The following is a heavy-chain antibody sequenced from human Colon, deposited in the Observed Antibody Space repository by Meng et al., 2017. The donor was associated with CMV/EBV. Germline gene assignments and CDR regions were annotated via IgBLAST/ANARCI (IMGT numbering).Heavy chain of an antibody. CDR2: ITYDGTNK. Sequence: GESLKISCVASGFTFDNYGMFWVRQAPGKGLEWVAVITYDGTNKYYIDSVKGRFTISRDNSKDTLYLQMNNLRAEDTAVYYCARAKFKSLVGAPNDYWGQGRPVTVSS. J-gene: IGHJ4*02. V-gene: IGHV3-30*03. D-gene: IGHD3-9*01. CDR1: GFTFDNYG. CDR3: ARAKFKSLVGAPNDY.